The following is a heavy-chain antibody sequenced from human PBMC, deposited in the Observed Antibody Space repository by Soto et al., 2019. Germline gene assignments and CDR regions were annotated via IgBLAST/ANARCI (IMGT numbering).Heavy chain of an antibody. CDR2: ISYDGSNK. CDR3: ARGGFISPATKIWSGYYYLDY. Sequence: GGSLRLSCAASGFTFSSYAMHWVRQAPGKGLEWVAVISYDGSNKYYADSVKGRFTISRDNSKNTLYLQMNSLRAEDTAVYYCARGGFISPATKIWSGYYYLDYWGQGTLVTVSS. D-gene: IGHD3-3*01. V-gene: IGHV3-30-3*01. CDR1: GFTFSSYA. J-gene: IGHJ4*02.